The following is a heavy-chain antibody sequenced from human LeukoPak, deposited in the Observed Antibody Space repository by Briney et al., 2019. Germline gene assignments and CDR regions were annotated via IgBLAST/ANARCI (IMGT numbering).Heavy chain of an antibody. D-gene: IGHD4-17*01. J-gene: IGHJ4*02. CDR1: GFTFSSYG. CDR2: IRYDGSNK. Sequence: GGSLRLSCAASGFTFSSYGMHWVRQAPGKGLEWVAFIRYDGSNKYYADSVKGRFTISRDNSKNTLYLQMNSLRAEDTAVYYCATDPVPASNYFDYWGQGTLVTVSS. CDR3: ATDPVPASNYFDY. V-gene: IGHV3-30*02.